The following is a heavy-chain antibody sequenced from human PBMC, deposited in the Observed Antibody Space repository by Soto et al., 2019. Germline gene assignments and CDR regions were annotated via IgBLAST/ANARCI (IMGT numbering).Heavy chain of an antibody. CDR3: VKDRLGFLEWLAFDY. D-gene: IGHD3-3*01. CDR2: ISGSGGST. CDR1: GFTFSSYA. V-gene: IGHV3-23*01. J-gene: IGHJ4*02. Sequence: EVQLLESGGGLVQPEGSLRLSCAASGFTFSSYAMSWVRQAPGKGLEWVSAISGSGGSTYYADSVKGRFTISRDNSKSTLYLQMNSLTADATAEYYCVKDRLGFLEWLAFDYWGQGTLVTVSS.